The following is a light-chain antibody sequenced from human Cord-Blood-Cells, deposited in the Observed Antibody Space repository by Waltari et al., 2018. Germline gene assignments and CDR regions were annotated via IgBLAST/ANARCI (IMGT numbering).Light chain of an antibody. CDR1: SRDVGGYNY. CDR2: EVS. V-gene: IGLV2-14*01. Sequence: QSALTPPASVSGSPGQSLTISCTGTSRDVGGYNYVPWYQQHPGKAPKLMIYEVSNRPSGVSNRFSGSKSGNTASLTISGLQAEDEADYYCSSYTSSSTLVVFGGGTKLTVL. J-gene: IGLJ2*01. CDR3: SSYTSSSTLVV.